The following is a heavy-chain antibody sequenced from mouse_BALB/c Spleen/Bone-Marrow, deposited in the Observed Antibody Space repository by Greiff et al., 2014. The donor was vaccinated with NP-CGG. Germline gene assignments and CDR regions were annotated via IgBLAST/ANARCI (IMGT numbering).Heavy chain of an antibody. CDR2: IYPGNSDT. V-gene: IGHV1-5*01. D-gene: IGHD2-1*01. CDR3: TVPYGNYVGYYAMDY. Sequence: EVKLVESGTVLARPGASVKMSCKASGYTFTSYWMHWVKQRPGQGLEWIGAIYPGNSDTSYNQKFKGKAKLTAVTSTSTAYMELSSLTNEDSAAYYCTVPYGNYVGYYAMDYWGQGTSVTVSS. CDR1: GYTFTSYW. J-gene: IGHJ4*01.